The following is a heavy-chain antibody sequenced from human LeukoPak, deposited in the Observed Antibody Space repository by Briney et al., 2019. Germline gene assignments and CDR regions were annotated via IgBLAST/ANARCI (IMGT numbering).Heavy chain of an antibody. CDR2: ISSSTNTI. D-gene: IGHD1-7*01. Sequence: GGSLRLSCAASGFTFSSYSMNWVRQAPGKGLEWVSYISSSTNTIYYADSVKGRFTISRDNAKNTLYLQMNSLRAEDTAVYYCATAGNYRFDYWGQGTLVTVSS. CDR1: GFTFSSYS. J-gene: IGHJ4*02. V-gene: IGHV3-48*04. CDR3: ATAGNYRFDY.